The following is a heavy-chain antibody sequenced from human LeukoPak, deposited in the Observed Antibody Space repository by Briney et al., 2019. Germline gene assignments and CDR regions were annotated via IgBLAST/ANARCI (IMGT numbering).Heavy chain of an antibody. CDR1: GGSISSSRYY. D-gene: IGHD3-10*01. J-gene: IGHJ3*02. CDR2: IYYSGST. CDR3: ARVSGGLWFGELLGAFDI. Sequence: SSETLSLTCSVSGGSISSSRYYWGWIRQPPGKGLEWIGSIYYSGSTYFNPSLKSRVTFSVDTSKNQFSLKMSSVTAADTAVYYCARVSGGLWFGELLGAFDIWGQGTMVTVSS. V-gene: IGHV4-39*07.